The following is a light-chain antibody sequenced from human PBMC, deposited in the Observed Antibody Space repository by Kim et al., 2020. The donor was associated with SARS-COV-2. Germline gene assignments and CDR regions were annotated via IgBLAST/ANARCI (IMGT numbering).Light chain of an antibody. V-gene: IGLV1-51*01. J-gene: IGLJ2*01. CDR3: GTWDSSLSAVV. CDR1: STNIGKNY. CDR2: DKK. Sequence: GQKVNSSSAVSSTNIGKNYVSWYKRLPGTAPKLLIYDKKKRPSGIPDRFIGSKSGTSATLGITELQTGDEADYYCGTWDSSLSAVVFGGGTQLTVL.